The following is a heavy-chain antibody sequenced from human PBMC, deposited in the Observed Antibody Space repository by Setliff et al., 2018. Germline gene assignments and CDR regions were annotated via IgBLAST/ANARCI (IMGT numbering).Heavy chain of an antibody. CDR3: ARTCSGSGCYAGLES. J-gene: IGHJ4*02. CDR2: ISSSSSYI. D-gene: IGHD2-15*01. Sequence: GSLRLSCAASGFTFSSYSLNWVRQAPGKGLEWVSSISSSSSYIYYADSVQGRFTISRDNSKNTLYLQMNSLRPEDTAVYYCARTCSGSGCYAGLESWGQGTPVTVSS. CDR1: GFTFSSYS. V-gene: IGHV3-21*01.